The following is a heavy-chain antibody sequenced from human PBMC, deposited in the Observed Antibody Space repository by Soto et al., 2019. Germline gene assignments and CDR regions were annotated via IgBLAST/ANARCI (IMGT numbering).Heavy chain of an antibody. J-gene: IGHJ5*02. CDR1: GYGFTSYW. D-gene: IGHD2-2*01. Sequence: GESLKISCKGSGYGFTSYWISWVRQMPGKGLEWMGRIDPSDSYTNYSPSFQGHVTISADKSISTAYLQWSSLKASDTAMYYCARLVRVCSSTSCHFDPWGQGTLVTVSS. CDR3: ARLVRVCSSTSCHFDP. V-gene: IGHV5-10-1*01. CDR2: IDPSDSYT.